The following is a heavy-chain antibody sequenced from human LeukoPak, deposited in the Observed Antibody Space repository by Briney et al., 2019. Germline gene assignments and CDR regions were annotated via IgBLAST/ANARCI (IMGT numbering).Heavy chain of an antibody. CDR1: GFGFNNAW. CDR3: TTDGDYGDGLRGDY. Sequence: PGGSLRLSCAASGFGFNNAWMSWVRQAPGKGLEWVRRTKSKAEGGTIEYAAPAKGRFTISRDDSKNTLYLRMNRLKIEDIAVYYCTTDGDYGDGLRGDYWGQGTLVTVSS. D-gene: IGHD4-17*01. J-gene: IGHJ4*02. CDR2: TKSKAEGGTI. V-gene: IGHV3-15*01.